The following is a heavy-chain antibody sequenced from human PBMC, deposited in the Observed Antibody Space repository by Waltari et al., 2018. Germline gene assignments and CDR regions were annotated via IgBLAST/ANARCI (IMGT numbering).Heavy chain of an antibody. J-gene: IGHJ4*02. CDR3: ARPIAAAVSYYFDY. D-gene: IGHD6-13*01. Sequence: QLQLQESGPGLVKPSETLSLTCTVSGGSISSSSYYWGWLPQPPGKGLEWIGSIYYSGSTYYNPSLKSRVTISVDTSKNQFSLKLSSVTAADTAVYYCARPIAAAVSYYFDYWGQGTLVTVSS. V-gene: IGHV4-39*01. CDR1: GGSISSSSYY. CDR2: IYYSGST.